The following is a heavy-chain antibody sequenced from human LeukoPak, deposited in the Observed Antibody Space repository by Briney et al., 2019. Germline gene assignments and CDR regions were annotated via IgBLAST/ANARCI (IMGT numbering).Heavy chain of an antibody. CDR1: GGSISSSSYY. D-gene: IGHD3-10*01. J-gene: IGHJ4*02. V-gene: IGHV4-39*07. CDR2: IYYSGST. Sequence: SETLSLTCTVSGGSISSSSYYWGWIRQPPGKGLEWIGSIYYSGSTYYNPSLKSRVTISVDTSKNQFSLKLSSVTAADTAVYYCARDTVLLWFGELPRGDYWGQGTLVTVSS. CDR3: ARDTVLLWFGELPRGDY.